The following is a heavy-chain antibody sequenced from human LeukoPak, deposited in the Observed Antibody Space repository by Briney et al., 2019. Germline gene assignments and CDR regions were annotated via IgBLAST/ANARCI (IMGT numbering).Heavy chain of an antibody. J-gene: IGHJ5*01. Sequence: SETLSLTCAVYGGSFSDYFWSWIRQPPGKGLEWIGEINQSGTSDYNPTLKSRVSISIDTSKTQFSLTLNSVTAADTAVYYCARGKAPDYCSSTPCYKNNWFDSWGQGTLVTVSS. CDR3: ARGKAPDYCSSTPCYKNNWFDS. CDR2: INQSGTS. D-gene: IGHD2-2*02. CDR1: GGSFSDYF. V-gene: IGHV4-34*01.